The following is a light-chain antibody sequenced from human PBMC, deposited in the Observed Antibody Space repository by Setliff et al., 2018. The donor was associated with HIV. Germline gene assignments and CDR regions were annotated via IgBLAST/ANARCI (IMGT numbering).Light chain of an antibody. J-gene: IGLJ2*01. CDR2: DVS. V-gene: IGLV2-14*01. CDR3: SSYTSSSP. CDR1: SSDVGGYNY. Sequence: QSALTQPASVSGSPGQSITISCTGTSSDVGGYNYVSWYQQHPGKAPELMIYDVSNRPSGVSNRFAGSKSGNTASLTISGLQAEDEADYYCSSYTSSSPFGGGTKVTVL.